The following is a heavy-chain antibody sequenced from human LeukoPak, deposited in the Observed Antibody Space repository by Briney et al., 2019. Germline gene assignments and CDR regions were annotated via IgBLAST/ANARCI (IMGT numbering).Heavy chain of an antibody. D-gene: IGHD6-13*01. Sequence: PSETLSLTCTVSGGSISCSSYYWGWIRQPPGKGLEWIGSIYYSGSTNYNPFLKSRVTISVDTSKNQFSLKLSSVTAADTAVYYCARTTIAAAGVDAFDIWGQGTMVTVSS. CDR2: IYYSGST. CDR1: GGSISCSSYY. V-gene: IGHV4-39*07. CDR3: ARTTIAAAGVDAFDI. J-gene: IGHJ3*02.